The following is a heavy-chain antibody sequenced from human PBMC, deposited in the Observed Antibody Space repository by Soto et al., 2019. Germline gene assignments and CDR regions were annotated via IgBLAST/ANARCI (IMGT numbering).Heavy chain of an antibody. CDR3: AALYYYDSSGYWYYFDY. V-gene: IGHV4-31*03. CDR2: IYYSGST. J-gene: IGHJ4*02. Sequence: PSETLSLTCTVSGGSISSGGYYWSWIHQHPGKGLEWIGYIYYSGSTYYNPSLKSRVTISVDTSKNQFSLKLSSVTAADTAVYYCAALYYYDSSGYWYYFDYWGQGTLVTVSS. D-gene: IGHD3-22*01. CDR1: GGSISSGGYY.